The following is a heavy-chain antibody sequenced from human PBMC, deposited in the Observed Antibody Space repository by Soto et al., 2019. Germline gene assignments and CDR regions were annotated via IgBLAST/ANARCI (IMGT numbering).Heavy chain of an antibody. CDR1: GFIFSSYG. J-gene: IGHJ4*02. CDR2: IWYDGNNK. CDR3: ARGRSGSGWYDCLDC. Sequence: GGSLRLSCAASGFIFSSYGMHWVRQAPGKGLEWVAVIWYDGNNKYYADSVKGRFTISRDNSKNTLYLQMNSLRAEDTAVYYCARGRSGSGWYDCLDCWGQGTLVTVSS. D-gene: IGHD6-19*01. V-gene: IGHV3-33*01.